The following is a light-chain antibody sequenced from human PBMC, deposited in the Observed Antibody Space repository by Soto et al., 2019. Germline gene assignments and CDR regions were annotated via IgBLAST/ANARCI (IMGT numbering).Light chain of an antibody. CDR1: QGISNY. CDR2: AAS. J-gene: IGKJ1*01. CDR3: QQYNNWPKT. Sequence: DIQITQSPSSLSGSVGDRVTITCRASQGISNYLAWYKQKPGKVPKLLSYAASTLQSGVPSRFSGSGSGTDFTLTISSLKSEDFEVYYCQQYNNWPKTFGQGTKVDI. V-gene: IGKV1-27*01.